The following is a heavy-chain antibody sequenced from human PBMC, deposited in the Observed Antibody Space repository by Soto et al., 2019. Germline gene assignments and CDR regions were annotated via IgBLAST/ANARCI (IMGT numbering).Heavy chain of an antibody. CDR2: ILNDGSED. CDR1: GFTFSNYG. Sequence: QMQLVESGGGVVQPGRSLRLSCAASGFTFSNYGMHWVRQAPGKGLEWVSLILNDGSEDFYRDSVKGRFTISRDNSRNSLYLQMNSLRDDDTVLYYCVRDDDLGPNALDLWGQGTMVSVSS. CDR3: VRDDDLGPNALDL. J-gene: IGHJ3*01. D-gene: IGHD1-1*01. V-gene: IGHV3-33*01.